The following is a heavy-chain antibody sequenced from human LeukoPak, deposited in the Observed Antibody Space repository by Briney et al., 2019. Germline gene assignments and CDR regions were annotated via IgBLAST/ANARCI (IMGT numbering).Heavy chain of an antibody. CDR3: ARVEYYGSGSPFDY. CDR2: IYYSGST. J-gene: IGHJ4*02. Sequence: SETLSLTCTVSGGSVSSDSYYWSWIRQPPGKGLEWIGYIYYSGSTNYNPSLKSRVPISVDTYKNQFSLKLSSVSAADTAVYYCARVEYYGSGSPFDYWGQGTLVTVSS. V-gene: IGHV4-61*01. D-gene: IGHD3-10*01. CDR1: GGSVSSDSYY.